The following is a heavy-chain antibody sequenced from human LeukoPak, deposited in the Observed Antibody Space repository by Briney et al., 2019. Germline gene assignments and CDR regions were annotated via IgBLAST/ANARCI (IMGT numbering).Heavy chain of an antibody. D-gene: IGHD3-22*01. CDR3: AIYYDDISGYSGGQAFDI. V-gene: IGHV3-21*01. Sequence: GGSLRLSCAASGFTFSSYGMSWVRQAPAKGLEWVSAITATSSSTHDAASVQGCFTISRDHAKNSLYLQMNSLRAEYTAVYYCAIYYDDISGYSGGQAFDIWGQGTMVTVSS. CDR2: ITATSSST. CDR1: GFTFSSYG. J-gene: IGHJ3*02.